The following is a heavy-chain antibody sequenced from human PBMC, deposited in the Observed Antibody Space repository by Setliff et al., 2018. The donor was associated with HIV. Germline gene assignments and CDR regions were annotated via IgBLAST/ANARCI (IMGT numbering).Heavy chain of an antibody. J-gene: IGHJ4*02. Sequence: SETLSLTCVVYGGSFSGYYWTWIRQPPGKGLEWIGEINHSGSTKYNPSLKSRVTISVDTSKNQFSLKLSSVTAADTDVYYCARGYYDILTGYYYFDYWGQGTLVTVSS. V-gene: IGHV4-34*01. D-gene: IGHD3-9*01. CDR2: INHSGST. CDR1: GGSFSGYY. CDR3: ARGYYDILTGYYYFDY.